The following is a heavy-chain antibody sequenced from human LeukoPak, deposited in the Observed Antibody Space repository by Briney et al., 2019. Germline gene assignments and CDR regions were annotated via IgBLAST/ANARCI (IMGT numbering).Heavy chain of an antibody. D-gene: IGHD3-3*01. V-gene: IGHV1-46*01. CDR2: INPSGGST. J-gene: IGHJ4*02. Sequence: ASVKVSCKGSGYTFTSYYMHWVRQAPGQGLEWMGIINPSGGSTSYAQTFQGRVTMTRDTSTSTVYMELSSLRSEDTAVYYCARVEYYDFWSGYYTKNYYFDYWGQGTLVTVSS. CDR1: GYTFTSYY. CDR3: ARVEYYDFWSGYYTKNYYFDY.